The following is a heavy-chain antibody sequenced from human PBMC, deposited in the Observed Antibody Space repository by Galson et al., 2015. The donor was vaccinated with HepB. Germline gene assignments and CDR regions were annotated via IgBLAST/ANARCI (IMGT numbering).Heavy chain of an antibody. J-gene: IGHJ4*02. Sequence: SLRLSCAASGFTFRSFAVHWVRQAPGKGLEWVAVISHDGSNKYYADSVKGRFTISRDNSKSTLYLQMNSLRADDTALYFCASDIVVVVAGVRVDNWGQGTLVSVSS. CDR1: GFTFRSFA. D-gene: IGHD2-15*01. V-gene: IGHV3-30*04. CDR3: ASDIVVVVAGVRVDN. CDR2: ISHDGSNK.